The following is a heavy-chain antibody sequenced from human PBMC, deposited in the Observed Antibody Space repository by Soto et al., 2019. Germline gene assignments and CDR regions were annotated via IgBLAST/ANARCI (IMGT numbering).Heavy chain of an antibody. D-gene: IGHD3-22*01. CDR1: GGSISSGDYY. CDR3: AREGSSISGYYEYNWFDP. CDR2: IYYSGST. Sequence: SETLSLTCTVSGGSISSGDYYWSWIRQPPGKGLEWIGYIYYSGSTYYNPSLKSRVTISVDTSKNHFSLKLSSVTAADTAVYYCAREGSSISGYYEYNWFDPWGQGTLVTVSS. J-gene: IGHJ5*02. V-gene: IGHV4-30-4*01.